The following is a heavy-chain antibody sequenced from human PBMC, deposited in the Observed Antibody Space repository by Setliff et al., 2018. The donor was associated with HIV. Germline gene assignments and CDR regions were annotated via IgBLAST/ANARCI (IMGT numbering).Heavy chain of an antibody. CDR3: ARGVVVRSGGAFDI. V-gene: IGHV4-34*01. J-gene: IGHJ3*02. CDR2: INHSGST. D-gene: IGHD3-16*01. CDR1: GGSISGYY. Sequence: SETLSLTCAVSGGSISGYYWSWIRQPPGKGLEWIGEINHSGSTNYNPSLKSRVTISVDTSKNQFSLKLSSVTAADTAVYYCARGVVVRSGGAFDIWGQGTMVT.